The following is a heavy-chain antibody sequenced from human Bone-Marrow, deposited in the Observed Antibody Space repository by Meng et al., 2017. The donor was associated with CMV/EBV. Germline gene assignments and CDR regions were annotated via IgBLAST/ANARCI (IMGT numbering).Heavy chain of an antibody. CDR1: GYTFTSYY. D-gene: IGHD3-10*01. CDR3: ARGPGITMVRGVIIPPLDYYYYGMDV. Sequence: ASVKVSCKASGYTFTSYYMHWVRQAPGQGLEWMGIINPSGGSTSYAQKFQGRVTMTRDTSTSTAYMELSSLRSEDTAVYYCARGPGITMVRGVIIPPLDYYYYGMDVWGQGTAVTVSS. V-gene: IGHV1-46*01. CDR2: INPSGGST. J-gene: IGHJ6*02.